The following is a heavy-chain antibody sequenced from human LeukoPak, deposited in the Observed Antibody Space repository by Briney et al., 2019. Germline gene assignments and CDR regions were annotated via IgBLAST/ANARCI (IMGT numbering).Heavy chain of an antibody. V-gene: IGHV4-4*07. Sequence: SETLSLTCTVSGGSISSYYWSWIRQPAGKGLEWIGRIYTSGSTNYNPSLKSRVTMSVDTSKNQFSLKLSPVTAADTAVYYCARDDTYYYDSSGYYYFDYWGQGTLVTVSS. CDR2: IYTSGST. J-gene: IGHJ4*02. D-gene: IGHD3-22*01. CDR1: GGSISSYY. CDR3: ARDDTYYYDSSGYYYFDY.